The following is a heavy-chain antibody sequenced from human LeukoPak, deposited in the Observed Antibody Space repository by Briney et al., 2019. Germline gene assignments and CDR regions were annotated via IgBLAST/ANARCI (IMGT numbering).Heavy chain of an antibody. CDR1: GFIFSSYW. D-gene: IGHD5-24*01. J-gene: IGHJ4*02. CDR2: IRQDGSEK. Sequence: GGSLRLSRAASGFIFSSYWMSWVRQAPGKGLEWVANIRQDGSEKYCVDSVKGRFTISRDNAKNSLYLQMNSLRAEDTAVYYCAKRDGYNYGSFDYWGQGTLVTVSS. V-gene: IGHV3-7*01. CDR3: AKRDGYNYGSFDY.